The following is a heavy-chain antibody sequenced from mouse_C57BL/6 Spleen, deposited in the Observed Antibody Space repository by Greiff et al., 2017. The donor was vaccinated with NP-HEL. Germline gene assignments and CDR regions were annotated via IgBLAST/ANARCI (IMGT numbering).Heavy chain of an antibody. V-gene: IGHV1-64*01. CDR3: ARDGFKEYYFDY. D-gene: IGHD2-3*01. CDR2: IHPNSGST. J-gene: IGHJ2*01. Sequence: VQLQQPGAELVKPGASVKLSCKASGYTFTSYWMHWVKQRPGQGLEWIGMIHPNSGSTNYNEKFKSKATLTVDKSSSTAYMQLSSLTSEDSAVYYCARDGFKEYYFDYWGQGTTLTVSS. CDR1: GYTFTSYW.